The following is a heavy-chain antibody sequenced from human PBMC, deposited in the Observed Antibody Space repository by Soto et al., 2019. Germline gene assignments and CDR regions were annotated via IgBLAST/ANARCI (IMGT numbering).Heavy chain of an antibody. CDR1: GYDFTTYG. Sequence: QVHLVQSGAELKNPGASVKVSCKGSGYDFTTYGITWVRQAPGQGLEWMAWISAHNGNTNYAPNLQGRVTVTRDTSTSTAYIELRSLRSADTAVYYCARGRYGDYWGQGALVNFSS. CDR3: ARGRYGDY. CDR2: ISAHNGNT. D-gene: IGHD1-1*01. V-gene: IGHV1-18*01. J-gene: IGHJ4*02.